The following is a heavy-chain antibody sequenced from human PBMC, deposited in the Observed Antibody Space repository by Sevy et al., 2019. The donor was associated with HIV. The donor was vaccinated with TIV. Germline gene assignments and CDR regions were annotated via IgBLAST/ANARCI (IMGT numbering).Heavy chain of an antibody. J-gene: IGHJ4*02. D-gene: IGHD3-9*01. CDR2: ISSSSSYI. V-gene: IGHV3-21*01. Sequence: GGSLRLSCAASGFTFSSYSMNWVRQAPGKGLEWVSSISSSSSYIYYADSVKGRFTISRDNAKNSLYLQMNSLRAEDTAVYYCARGLSDVVVPAETYYDILTGDYWGQGTLVTVSS. CDR1: GFTFSSYS. CDR3: ARGLSDVVVPAETYYDILTGDY.